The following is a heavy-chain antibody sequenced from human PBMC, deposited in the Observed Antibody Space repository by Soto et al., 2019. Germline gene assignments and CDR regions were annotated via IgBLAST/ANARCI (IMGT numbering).Heavy chain of an antibody. V-gene: IGHV3-30*03. CDR1: GFTFRSYA. CDR3: VRGDGAGSFLLDY. CDR2: ISYDGKKT. J-gene: IGHJ4*02. D-gene: IGHD3-10*01. Sequence: QVHLVESGGGVVQPGRSLRLSCAASGFTFRSYAMHWVRQTPGKGLEWVAYISYDGKKTYYAASVKGRFTISRDNYKNTLFMHMSSRQFEDTTVYSCVRGDGAGSFLLDYWSGGTLVTVSS.